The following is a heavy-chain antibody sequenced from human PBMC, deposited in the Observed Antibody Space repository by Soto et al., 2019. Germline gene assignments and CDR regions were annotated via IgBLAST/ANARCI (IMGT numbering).Heavy chain of an antibody. CDR2: IYYTGKT. Sequence: QVXLXXSGPGLXKXXXXXXXXXXXXGDSLTSYYWTWVRQPPGKGLEWIGYIYYTGKTNYNPSLKSRVTISMDLSKNQFSLELRSLTAADTAVYYCARIILTGYYGLEPWGQGTLVIVSA. J-gene: IGHJ5*02. CDR1: GDSLTSYY. D-gene: IGHD3-9*01. CDR3: ARIILTGYYGLEP. V-gene: IGHV4-59*01.